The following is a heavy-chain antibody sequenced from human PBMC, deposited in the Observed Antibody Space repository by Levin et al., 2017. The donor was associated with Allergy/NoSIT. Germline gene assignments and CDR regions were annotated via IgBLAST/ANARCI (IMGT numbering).Heavy chain of an antibody. D-gene: IGHD1-26*01. CDR3: AKEARGWELGGYYYYYGMDV. V-gene: IGHV3-30*18. Sequence: PGGSLRLSCAASGFTFSSYGMHWVRQAPGKGLEWVAVISYDGSNKYYADSVKGRFTISRDNSKNTLYLQMNSLRAEDTAVYYCAKEARGWELGGYYYYYGMDVWGQGTTVTVSS. CDR2: ISYDGSNK. CDR1: GFTFSSYG. J-gene: IGHJ6*02.